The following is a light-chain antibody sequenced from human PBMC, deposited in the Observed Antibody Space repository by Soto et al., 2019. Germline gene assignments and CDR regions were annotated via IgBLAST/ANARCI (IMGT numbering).Light chain of an antibody. CDR3: CSYAGSGTLV. CDR1: SSDVGSYNL. V-gene: IGLV2-23*02. CDR2: EVS. J-gene: IGLJ2*01. Sequence: QSALTQPASVSGSPGQSITISCTGTSSDVGSYNLVSWYQQHPGKAPKLTIYEVSKRPSGVSNRFSGSKSGNTASLTISGLQAEDEADYYCCSYAGSGTLVFGGGTKVTVL.